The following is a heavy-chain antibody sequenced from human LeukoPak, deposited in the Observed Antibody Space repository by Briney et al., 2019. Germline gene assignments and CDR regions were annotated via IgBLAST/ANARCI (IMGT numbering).Heavy chain of an antibody. CDR2: ISGSGGST. Sequence: PGGSLRLSCAASGFTFRIHAMSWVRQAPGKGLEWVSAISGSGGSTYYADSVKGRFTISRDNSKNTLYLQMNSLRAEDTAVYYCAKDLGSSWLSDAFDIWGQGTMVTVSS. V-gene: IGHV3-23*01. J-gene: IGHJ3*02. D-gene: IGHD6-13*01. CDR1: GFTFRIHA. CDR3: AKDLGSSWLSDAFDI.